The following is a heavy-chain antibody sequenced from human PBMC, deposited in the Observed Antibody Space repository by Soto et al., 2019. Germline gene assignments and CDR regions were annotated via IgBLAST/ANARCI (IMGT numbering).Heavy chain of an antibody. Sequence: PGGSLRLSCAASGFTFSSYGMHWVRQAPGKGLEWVAVISYDGSNKYYADSVKGRFTISRDNSKNTLYLQMNSLRAEDTAVYYCAKCVAAAGPEAYYYYYGMDVWGQGTTVTVSS. J-gene: IGHJ6*02. D-gene: IGHD6-13*01. CDR2: ISYDGSNK. CDR3: AKCVAAAGPEAYYYYYGMDV. V-gene: IGHV3-30*18. CDR1: GFTFSSYG.